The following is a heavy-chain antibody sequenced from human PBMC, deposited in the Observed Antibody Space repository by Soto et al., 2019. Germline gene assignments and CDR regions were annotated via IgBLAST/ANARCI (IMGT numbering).Heavy chain of an antibody. V-gene: IGHV3-23*01. D-gene: IGHD1-26*01. Sequence: EVQLLESGGGLVQPGGSLRLSCAASGFTLRSYGMSWVRQAPGKGLEWVSSITGSGASTYYADSVKGRFTISRDNFKNTLYLQMSSLRADDTAVYYCAREVSFQTFDYWGQGTLVTVSS. CDR1: GFTLRSYG. J-gene: IGHJ4*02. CDR3: AREVSFQTFDY. CDR2: ITGSGAST.